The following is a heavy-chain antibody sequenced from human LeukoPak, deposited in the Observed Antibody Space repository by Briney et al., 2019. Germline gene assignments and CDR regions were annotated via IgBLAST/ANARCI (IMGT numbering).Heavy chain of an antibody. D-gene: IGHD3-9*01. CDR2: ISYDGSNK. J-gene: IGHJ4*02. V-gene: IGHV3-30*18. CDR1: GFTSSSYD. Sequence: GGSLRLSCAASGFTSSSYDMHWVRQAPGKGLEWVAVISYDGSNKYYADSVKGRFTISRDNSKNTLYLQMNSLRAEDTAVYYCAKRYFDWFNFDYWGQGTLVTVSS. CDR3: AKRYFDWFNFDY.